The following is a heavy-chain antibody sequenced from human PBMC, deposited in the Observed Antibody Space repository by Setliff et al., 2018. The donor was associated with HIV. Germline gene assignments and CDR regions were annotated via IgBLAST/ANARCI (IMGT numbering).Heavy chain of an antibody. CDR1: GGSFSGYY. V-gene: IGHV4-34*01. J-gene: IGHJ1*01. CDR3: ARGAIAVAATTSFQH. CDR2: INHSGST. Sequence: SETLSLTCAVYGGSFSGYYWSWIRQPPGKGLEWIGEINHSGSTNYNTSLKSRVTVSADTSKNQFSLKLRSVTAADTAVYYCARGAIAVAATTSFQHWGQGTQVTVSS. D-gene: IGHD6-19*01.